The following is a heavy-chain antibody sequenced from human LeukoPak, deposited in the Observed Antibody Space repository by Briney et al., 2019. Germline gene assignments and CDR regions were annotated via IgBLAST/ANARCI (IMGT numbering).Heavy chain of an antibody. Sequence: SETLSLTCAVYGGSFSGYYWSWIRQPPGKGLEWIGEINHSGSTNYNPSLKSRVTISVDTSKNQFSLKLSSVTAVDTAVYYCARGRCSGGSCYFRSEAFDYWGQGTLVTVSS. CDR3: ARGRCSGGSCYFRSEAFDY. V-gene: IGHV4-34*01. J-gene: IGHJ4*02. CDR1: GGSFSGYY. D-gene: IGHD2-15*01. CDR2: INHSGST.